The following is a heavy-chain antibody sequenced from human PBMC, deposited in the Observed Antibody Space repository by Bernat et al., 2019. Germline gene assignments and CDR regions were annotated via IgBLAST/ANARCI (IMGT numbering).Heavy chain of an antibody. CDR3: AREYRYGYYFDY. D-gene: IGHD5-18*01. Sequence: QVQLVQSGAEVKKSGASVKVSCKASGYTFTSNVMHWVRQPPGQRLEWIGWINTGTDNTKYSQKFQGRVTITQDTSASTAYMELSSLRSEDSAVYYCAREYRYGYYFDYWGQGTLVTLSS. CDR1: GYTFTSNV. J-gene: IGHJ4*02. V-gene: IGHV1-3*04. CDR2: INTGTDNT.